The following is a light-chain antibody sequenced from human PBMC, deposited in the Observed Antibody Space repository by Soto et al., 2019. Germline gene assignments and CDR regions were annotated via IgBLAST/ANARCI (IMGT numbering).Light chain of an antibody. V-gene: IGLV2-8*01. CDR1: SSDVGGYNS. CDR2: DVS. J-gene: IGLJ2*01. Sequence: QSALTQPPSASGSPGQSVTISCTGTSSDVGGYNSVSWYQQHPGKAPKLMIYDVSKRPSGVPDRFSGSKSGNTASLTVSGLKSEDEADYFCSSYADSNNLVFGGGTKLTVL. CDR3: SSYADSNNLV.